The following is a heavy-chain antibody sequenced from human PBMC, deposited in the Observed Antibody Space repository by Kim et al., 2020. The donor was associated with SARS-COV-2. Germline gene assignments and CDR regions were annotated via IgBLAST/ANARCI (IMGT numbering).Heavy chain of an antibody. J-gene: IGHJ6*01. CDR2: IKQDGSEK. D-gene: IGHD3-9*01. Sequence: GGSLRLSCAASGFTFSRYWMSWVRQAPGKGLEWVANIKQDGSEKYYVDSVKGRFTISRDNAKKSLYLQMNSLRAEDTAVYYCARGDILTGYPHNYYYGM. CDR3: ARGDILTGYPHNYYYGM. V-gene: IGHV3-7*03. CDR1: GFTFSRYW.